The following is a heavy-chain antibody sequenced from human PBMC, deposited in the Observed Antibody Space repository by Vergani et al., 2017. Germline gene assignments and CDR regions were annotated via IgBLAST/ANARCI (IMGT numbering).Heavy chain of an antibody. V-gene: IGHV4-30-4*08. D-gene: IGHD5-18*01. J-gene: IGHJ2*01. CDR2: IYYSGST. Sequence: QVQLQESGPGLVKPSQTLSLTCTVSGCSISSGDYYWSWIRQPPGKGLEWIGYIYYSGSTYYNPSLRSRVTISVDTSKNHFTLKLSSVTAADTAVYYCARGKGVVQLWYPSWDFDLWGRGTLVTVSS. CDR1: GCSISSGDYY. CDR3: ARGKGVVQLWYPSWDFDL.